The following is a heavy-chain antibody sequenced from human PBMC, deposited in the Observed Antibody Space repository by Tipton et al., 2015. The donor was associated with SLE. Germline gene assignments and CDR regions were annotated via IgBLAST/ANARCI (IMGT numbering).Heavy chain of an antibody. J-gene: IGHJ6*03. CDR2: IYPGDSDT. CDR3: AGLPTSQGEQAFPCYYYYMDV. V-gene: IGHV5-51*03. D-gene: IGHD1/OR15-1a*01. Sequence: VQLVQSGAEVKKPGESLKISCKGSGYSFTSYWIGWVRQMPGKGLEWMGIIYPGDSDTRYSPPFQGQVTISADKSISTAYLQWSSLKASDAAMYYCAGLPTSQGEQAFPCYYYYMDVWGKGTTVTVSS. CDR1: GYSFTSYW.